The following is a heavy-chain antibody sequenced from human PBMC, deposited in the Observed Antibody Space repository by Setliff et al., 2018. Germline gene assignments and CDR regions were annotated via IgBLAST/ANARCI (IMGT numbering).Heavy chain of an antibody. CDR2: ISTDNGDA. J-gene: IGHJ3*02. V-gene: IGHV1-18*01. CDR3: ARDWYCSGGRCNDVFDI. Sequence: ASVKVSCKTSGYTFTNYGITWVRQAPGQGLEWMAWISTDNGDANYAQKFRGRVTMTTDTSTSTTYMELTNLRSDDTAVYYCARDWYCSGGRCNDVFDIWGQGTMVTVSS. D-gene: IGHD2-15*01. CDR1: GYTFTNYG.